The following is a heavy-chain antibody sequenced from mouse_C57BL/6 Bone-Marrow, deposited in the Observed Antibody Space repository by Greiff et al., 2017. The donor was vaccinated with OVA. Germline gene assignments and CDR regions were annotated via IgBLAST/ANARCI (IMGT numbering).Heavy chain of an antibody. CDR2: IDPSDSET. CDR3: ARWVGGVAD. V-gene: IGHV1-52*01. J-gene: IGHJ3*01. CDR1: GYTFTSYW. D-gene: IGHD3-1*01. Sequence: QVQLQQPGAELVRPGSSVKLSCKASGYTFTSYWLHWVKQRPIQGLEWIGNIDPSDSETHYNQKFKDKATLTVDKSSSTAYMQLSSLTSEDSAVYYCARWVGGVADWGQGTLVTVSA.